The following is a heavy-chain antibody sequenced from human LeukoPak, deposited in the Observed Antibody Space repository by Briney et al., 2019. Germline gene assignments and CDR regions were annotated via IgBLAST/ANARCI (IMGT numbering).Heavy chain of an antibody. D-gene: IGHD3-16*02. V-gene: IGHV3-66*01. Sequence: GGSLRLSCAAYAFTVSSNYMSWVRQAPGKGLEGVSVLYSGGSTYYADSVKGRFTISRDNSKNTLYLQMNSLRVEDAAVYYCARIVAGSQDYWGQGTLVTVSS. CDR1: AFTVSSNY. CDR3: ARIVAGSQDY. CDR2: LYSGGST. J-gene: IGHJ4*02.